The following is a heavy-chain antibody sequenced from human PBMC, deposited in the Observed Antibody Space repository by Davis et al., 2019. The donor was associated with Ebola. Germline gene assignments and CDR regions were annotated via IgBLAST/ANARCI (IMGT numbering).Heavy chain of an antibody. CDR2: IYPGDSGT. Sequence: GESLKISCKASGYSFTNYWIGWVRQMPGKGLEWMGIIYPGDSGTRYSPSFQGQVTISADKSISTAYLQWSSLKASDTAMYYCARLSVRGALRDDYWGQGTLVTVSS. V-gene: IGHV5-51*01. CDR3: ARLSVRGALRDDY. CDR1: GYSFTNYW. J-gene: IGHJ4*02. D-gene: IGHD3-10*01.